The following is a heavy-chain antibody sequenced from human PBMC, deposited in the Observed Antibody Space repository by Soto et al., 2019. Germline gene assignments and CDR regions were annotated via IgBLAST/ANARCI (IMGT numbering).Heavy chain of an antibody. D-gene: IGHD3-3*01. CDR1: GFSLSTSGVG. V-gene: IGHV2-5*01. CDR2: IYWNDDK. CDR3: AHTGMSTILGVVFVEYFRH. Sequence: SGPTLVNPTQTLTLTCTFSGFSLSTSGVGVGWNRQPPGKAQEWLAFIYWNDDKRYSPSLKSRLTITKDTSKNQVVLTMTNVDPVDTGAYYCAHTGMSTILGVVFVEYFRHWGQGTLVTVSS. J-gene: IGHJ4*02.